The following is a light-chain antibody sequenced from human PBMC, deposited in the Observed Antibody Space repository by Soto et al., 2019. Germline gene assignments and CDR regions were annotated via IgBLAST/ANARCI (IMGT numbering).Light chain of an antibody. Sequence: EIQMTQSPSSLSASVGDRVTITCRASQSISNYLNWYQQKPGKAPKLLIYAASSMASGVPSRFSGSGSETDFTLTISSLQPDDSATYYCQQRFSRLWTFGQGTKVEL. CDR2: AAS. CDR1: QSISNY. J-gene: IGKJ1*01. CDR3: QQRFSRLWT. V-gene: IGKV1-39*01.